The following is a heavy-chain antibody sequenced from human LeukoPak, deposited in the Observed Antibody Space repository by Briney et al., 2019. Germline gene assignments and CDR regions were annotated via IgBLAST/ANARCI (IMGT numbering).Heavy chain of an antibody. CDR1: GFTFSSYS. J-gene: IGHJ4*02. Sequence: GGSLRLSCAASGFTFSSYSMNWVRQAPGKGLEWVSSISSSSSYIYYADSVKGRFTISRDNSKNTLYLQMNSLRAEDTAVYYCTKGFCSGGRCYYALWGQGTLVTVSS. CDR2: ISSSSSYI. D-gene: IGHD2-15*01. V-gene: IGHV3-21*04. CDR3: TKGFCSGGRCYYAL.